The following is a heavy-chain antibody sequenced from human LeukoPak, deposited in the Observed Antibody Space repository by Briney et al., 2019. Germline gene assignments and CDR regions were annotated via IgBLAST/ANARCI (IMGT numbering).Heavy chain of an antibody. Sequence: GGSLRLSCAATGFTFRSYSMNWVRQAPGKGLEWVSYISSDGSTIYYADSVKGRFTISRDNSKNTLYLQMNSLRAEDTAVYYCAKALAVAGRDYYYYYMDVWGKGTTVTISS. V-gene: IGHV3-48*01. CDR1: GFTFRSYS. CDR2: ISSDGSTI. J-gene: IGHJ6*03. CDR3: AKALAVAGRDYYYYYMDV. D-gene: IGHD6-19*01.